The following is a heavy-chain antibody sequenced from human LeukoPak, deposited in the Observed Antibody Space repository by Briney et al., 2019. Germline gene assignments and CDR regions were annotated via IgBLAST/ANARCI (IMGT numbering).Heavy chain of an antibody. D-gene: IGHD3-22*01. CDR1: GGTFSSYA. J-gene: IGHJ4*02. CDR2: IIPIFGTA. V-gene: IGHV1-69*05. Sequence: ASVKVSCKASGGTFSSYAISWVRQAPGQGLEWMGGIIPIFGTANYAQKFQGRVTITTDESTSTAYMELSSLRSEDTAVYYCARASQEQGYYDSSGYYPPVYWGQGTLVTVSS. CDR3: ARASQEQGYYDSSGYYPPVY.